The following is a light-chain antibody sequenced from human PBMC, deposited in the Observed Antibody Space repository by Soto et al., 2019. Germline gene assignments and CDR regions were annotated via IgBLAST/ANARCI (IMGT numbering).Light chain of an antibody. J-gene: IGLJ2*01. Sequence: SYELTQPPSVSVSPGQTASITCSGDKLGDKYACWYQQKPGQSPVLVIYQDSKRPSGIPERFSGSNSGNTATLTISGTQAMGVALYFCQARETTPVFAGGTQLTLL. CDR2: QDS. CDR1: KLGDKY. V-gene: IGLV3-1*01. CDR3: QARETTPV.